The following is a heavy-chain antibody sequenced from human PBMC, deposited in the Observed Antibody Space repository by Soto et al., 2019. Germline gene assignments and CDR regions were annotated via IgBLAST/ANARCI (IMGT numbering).Heavy chain of an antibody. CDR3: ARDGGYCSGGSCFYFDY. CDR2: IIPIFGTA. V-gene: IGHV1-69*01. J-gene: IGHJ4*02. CDR1: GGTFSSYA. Sequence: QVQLVQSGAEVKKPGSSVKVSCKASGGTFSSYAISWVRQAPGQGLEWMGGIIPIFGTANYAQKLQGRGTITADESTSTAYMELSSLRSEDTAVYYCARDGGYCSGGSCFYFDYWGQGTLVTVSS. D-gene: IGHD2-15*01.